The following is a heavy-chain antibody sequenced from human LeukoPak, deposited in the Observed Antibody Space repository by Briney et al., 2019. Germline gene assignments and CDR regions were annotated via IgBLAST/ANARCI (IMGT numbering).Heavy chain of an antibody. CDR2: MNPNSGDT. CDR3: SREGDYGDYGRLWYFDL. CDR1: GYTFTGYF. V-gene: IGHV1-2*02. D-gene: IGHD4-17*01. J-gene: IGHJ2*01. Sequence: GASVKVSCKTSGYTFTGYFMLWVRQAPGQGLEWMGWMNPNSGDTNYAQKFQARVTMTRDTSISTAYMELTRLRSDDTAMYYCSREGDYGDYGRLWYFDLWGRGTLVTVSS.